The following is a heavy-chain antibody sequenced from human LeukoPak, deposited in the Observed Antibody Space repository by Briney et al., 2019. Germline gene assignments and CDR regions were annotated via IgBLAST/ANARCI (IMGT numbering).Heavy chain of an antibody. V-gene: IGHV4-30-2*01. J-gene: IGHJ2*01. CDR3: AREVPLVRGWYFDL. Sequence: SQTLSLTCAVSGGSISSGGYSWSWIRQPPGKGLEWIGYIYHSGSTYYNPSLKSRVTISVDRSKNQFSLKLSSVTAADTPVYYCAREVPLVRGWYFDLWGRGTLVTVSS. D-gene: IGHD6-6*01. CDR2: IYHSGST. CDR1: GGSISSGGYS.